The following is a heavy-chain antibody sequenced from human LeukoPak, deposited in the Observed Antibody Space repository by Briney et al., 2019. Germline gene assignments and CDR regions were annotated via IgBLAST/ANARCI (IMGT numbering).Heavy chain of an antibody. Sequence: SETLSLTCAVYGGSFSGYYWSWIRQPPGKGLEWIGEINHSGSTNYNPSLKSRVTISVDTSKNKFSLKLSSVTAADTAVYYCARRPYYDILTGYYRPYNWFDPWGQGTLVTVSS. J-gene: IGHJ5*02. CDR2: INHSGST. V-gene: IGHV4-34*01. CDR1: GGSFSGYY. CDR3: ARRPYYDILTGYYRPYNWFDP. D-gene: IGHD3-9*01.